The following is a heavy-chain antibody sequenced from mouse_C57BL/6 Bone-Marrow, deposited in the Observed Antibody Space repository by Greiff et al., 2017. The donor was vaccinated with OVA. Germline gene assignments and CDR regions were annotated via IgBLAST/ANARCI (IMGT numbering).Heavy chain of an antibody. J-gene: IGHJ2*01. Sequence: QVHVKQSGAELVRPGTSVKVSCKASGYAFTNYLIEWVKQRPGQGLEWIGVINPGSGGTNYNEKFKGKATLTADKSSSTAYMQLSSLTSEDSAVYFCARSGTTVVAPDYWGQGTTLTVSS. CDR1: GYAFTNYL. V-gene: IGHV1-54*01. CDR2: INPGSGGT. D-gene: IGHD1-1*01. CDR3: ARSGTTVVAPDY.